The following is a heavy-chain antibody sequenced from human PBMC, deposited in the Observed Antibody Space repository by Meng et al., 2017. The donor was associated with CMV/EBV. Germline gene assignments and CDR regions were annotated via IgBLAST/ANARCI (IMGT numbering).Heavy chain of an antibody. CDR1: GGSFSGYY. D-gene: IGHD6-19*01. J-gene: IGHJ4*02. CDR3: ARASSGWIGY. V-gene: IGHV4-34*01. Sequence: LSLTCAGYGGSFSGYYWSWIRQPPGKGLEWIGEINHSGSTNYNPSLKSRVTISVDTSKNQFSLKLSSVTAADTAVYYCARASSGWIGYWGQGTLVTVSS. CDR2: INHSGST.